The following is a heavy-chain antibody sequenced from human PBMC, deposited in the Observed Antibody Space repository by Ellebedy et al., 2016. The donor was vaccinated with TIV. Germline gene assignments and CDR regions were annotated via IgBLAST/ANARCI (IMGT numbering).Heavy chain of an antibody. CDR2: FIPMYGKT. J-gene: IGHJ5*02. CDR3: ARGEYRNWFDP. Sequence: AASVQVSCKASGVTFSRYAVSWVRQAPGQGLEWMGPFIPMYGKTHYAQKLQGRVTIAADESTNTAFMELSSLKSEDTAIYYCARGEYRNWFDPWGQGTLVTVSS. V-gene: IGHV1-69*13. D-gene: IGHD3-10*01. CDR1: GVTFSRYA.